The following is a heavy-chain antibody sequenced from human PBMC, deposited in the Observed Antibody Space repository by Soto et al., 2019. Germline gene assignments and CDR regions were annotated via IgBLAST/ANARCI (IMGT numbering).Heavy chain of an antibody. J-gene: IGHJ4*02. D-gene: IGHD6-6*01. V-gene: IGHV3-23*01. CDR1: GFIFGTYG. CDR3: AKNGPRSHYSSSSTDLDY. CDR2: VSGTGDNT. Sequence: EVQLLESGEGLVQPGGSLRLSCAASGFIFGTYGMSWVRQAPGKGLEWVSAVSGTGDNTYYADSVKGRFTISRDNSRNTLYLQMNSLRAEDTAIYYCAKNGPRSHYSSSSTDLDYWGLGTLVTVSS.